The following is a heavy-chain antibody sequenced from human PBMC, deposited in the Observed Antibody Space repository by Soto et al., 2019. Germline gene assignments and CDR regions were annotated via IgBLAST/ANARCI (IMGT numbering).Heavy chain of an antibody. J-gene: IGHJ4*02. Sequence: QLQLQESGPGLVKPSETLSLTCTVSGGSISTTSYSWGWIHQPPGKGLEWIGSIYYSGSTYYNASLKSRVTISVDTSKIQFSLKLNSVTAADTAVYYCARTYGRTAMVTVDYWGQGTLVTVSS. CDR2: IYYSGST. CDR1: GGSISTTSYS. CDR3: ARTYGRTAMVTVDY. D-gene: IGHD5-18*01. V-gene: IGHV4-39*01.